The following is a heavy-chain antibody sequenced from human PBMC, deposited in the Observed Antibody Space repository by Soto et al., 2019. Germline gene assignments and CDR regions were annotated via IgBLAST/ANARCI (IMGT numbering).Heavy chain of an antibody. Sequence: QVQLVESGGGVVQPGRSLRLSCAASGFTFSSYGMHWVRQAPGKGLEWVAVIWYDGSNKYYADSVKGRFTISRDNSKNTLYLQMNSLRGEDTAVYYCARGRDIVVVPAAISDYFDYWGQGTLVTVSS. CDR2: IWYDGSNK. CDR3: ARGRDIVVVPAAISDYFDY. D-gene: IGHD2-2*02. J-gene: IGHJ4*02. CDR1: GFTFSSYG. V-gene: IGHV3-33*01.